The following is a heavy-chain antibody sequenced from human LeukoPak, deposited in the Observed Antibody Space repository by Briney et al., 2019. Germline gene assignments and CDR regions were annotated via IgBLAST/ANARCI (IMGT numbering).Heavy chain of an antibody. CDR3: ARVSSGWHFDY. CDR1: GFTVSSNY. Sequence: GGSLRLSCAASGFTVSSNYMSWVRQAPGKGLEWVPVIYSGGSTYYADSVKGRFTISRDNSKNTLYLQMNSLRAEDTAVYYCARVSSGWHFDYWGQGTLVTVSS. D-gene: IGHD6-19*01. V-gene: IGHV3-53*01. CDR2: IYSGGST. J-gene: IGHJ4*02.